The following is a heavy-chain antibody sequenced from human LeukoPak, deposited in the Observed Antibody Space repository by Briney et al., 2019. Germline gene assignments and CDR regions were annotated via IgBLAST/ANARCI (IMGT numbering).Heavy chain of an antibody. V-gene: IGHV3-30*02. CDR1: GLTFSRYG. Sequence: PGGSLRLSCATSGLTFSRYGMHWVRHAPGKGLEWVAFIRYDTSDKFYSDSLKGRFTISRDNSKNTLYLQMNSLRAEDTAVYYCVLLSRSPGWGQGTLVTVSS. CDR2: IRYDTSDK. D-gene: IGHD3-10*01. CDR3: VLLSRSPG. J-gene: IGHJ4*02.